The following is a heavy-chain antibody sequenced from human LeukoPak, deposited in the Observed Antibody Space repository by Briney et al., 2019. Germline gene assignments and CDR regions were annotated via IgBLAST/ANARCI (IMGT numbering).Heavy chain of an antibody. CDR1: GFTFSSYG. J-gene: IGHJ6*02. D-gene: IGHD3-22*01. CDR3: AKIPVLGGYYDSSGSPYYYGMDV. Sequence: PGRSLRLSCAASGFTFSSYGMHWVCQAPGKGLEWVAVISYDGSNKYYADSVKGRFTISRDNSKNTLYLQMNSLRAEDTAVYYCAKIPVLGGYYDSSGSPYYYGMDVWGQGTTVTVSS. CDR2: ISYDGSNK. V-gene: IGHV3-30*18.